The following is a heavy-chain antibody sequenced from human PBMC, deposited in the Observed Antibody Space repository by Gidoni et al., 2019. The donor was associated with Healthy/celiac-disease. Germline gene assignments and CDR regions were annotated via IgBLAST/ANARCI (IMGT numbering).Heavy chain of an antibody. CDR1: GGSISSSSYY. Sequence: QLQLQESGPGLVKPSETLSLTCTVSGGSISSSSYYWGWIRQPPGKGLEGIGSIYYRGSTYYNPSLKSRVTISVDTSKNQFSLKLSSVTAADTAVYYCARLPYYYYGMDVWGQGTTVTVSS. J-gene: IGHJ6*02. V-gene: IGHV4-39*01. CDR3: ARLPYYYYGMDV. CDR2: IYYRGST.